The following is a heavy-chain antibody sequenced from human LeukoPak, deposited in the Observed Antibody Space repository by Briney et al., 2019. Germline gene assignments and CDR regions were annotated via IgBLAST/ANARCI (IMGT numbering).Heavy chain of an antibody. D-gene: IGHD5-12*01. CDR3: AKGYSGYDWSLVDY. J-gene: IGHJ4*02. CDR1: GFTFSSYG. CDR2: ISYDGSNK. V-gene: IGHV3-30*18. Sequence: GGSLRLSCVASGFTFSSYGMHWVRQAPGKGLEWVAVISYDGSNKYYADSMKGRFTISRDNSKNTLYLQMNSLRAEDTAAYYCAKGYSGYDWSLVDYWGQGTLVTVSS.